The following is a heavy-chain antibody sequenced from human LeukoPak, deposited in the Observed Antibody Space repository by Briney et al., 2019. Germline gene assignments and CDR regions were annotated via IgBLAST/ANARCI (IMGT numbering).Heavy chain of an antibody. Sequence: KPGGSLRLSCAASGFTFSTYTTNWVRQAPGKGLEWVSSISNSSSYIYYADSVKGRFTISRDNAKNSLYLQMNSLRAEDTAVYHCARDRLLEDRDYSYYYYMDVWGKGTTVTVSS. D-gene: IGHD1-1*01. CDR3: ARDRLLEDRDYSYYYYMDV. CDR2: ISNSSSYI. V-gene: IGHV3-21*01. J-gene: IGHJ6*03. CDR1: GFTFSTYT.